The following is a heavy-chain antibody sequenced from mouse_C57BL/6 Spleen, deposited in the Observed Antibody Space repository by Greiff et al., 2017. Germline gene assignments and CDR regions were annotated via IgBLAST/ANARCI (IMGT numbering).Heavy chain of an antibody. CDR2: INPGSGGT. V-gene: IGHV1-54*01. J-gene: IGHJ1*03. D-gene: IGHD6-1*01. CDR3: ARGEPHWYFGV. CDR1: GYAFTNYL. Sequence: QVQLQQSGAELVRPGTSVKVSCKASGYAFTNYLIEWVKQRPGQGLEWIGVINPGSGGTNYNEKFKGKATLTADKSSSTAYMQLSSLTSEDSAVYFCARGEPHWYFGVWGTGTTVTVSS.